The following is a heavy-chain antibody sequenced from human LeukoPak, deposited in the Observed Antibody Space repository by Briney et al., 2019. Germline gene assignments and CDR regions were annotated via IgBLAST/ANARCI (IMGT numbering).Heavy chain of an antibody. V-gene: IGHV7-4-1*02. J-gene: IGHJ6*02. Sequence: ASVKVSCKASGGTFSSYAISWVRQAPGQGLEWMGWINTNTGNPTYAQGFTGRFVFSLDTSVSTAYLQISSLKAEDTAVYYCARDSYPMYYYGMDVWGQGTTVTVSS. CDR2: INTNTGNP. D-gene: IGHD2-2*01. CDR3: ARDSYPMYYYGMDV. CDR1: GGTFSSYA.